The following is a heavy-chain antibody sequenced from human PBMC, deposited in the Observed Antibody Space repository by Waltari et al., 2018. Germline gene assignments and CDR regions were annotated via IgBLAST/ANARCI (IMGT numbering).Heavy chain of an antibody. CDR2: INPSGGST. J-gene: IGHJ5*02. Sequence: QVQLVQSGAEVKKPGASVTVSCKASGYTFTRYSLPWVRQAPGQGLECMGIINPSGGSTSYAQKFQGRVTMTRDTSTSTVYMELSSLRSEDTAVYYCARDLDCSSTSCPPWGQGTLVTVSS. D-gene: IGHD2-2*01. CDR1: GYTFTRYS. CDR3: ARDLDCSSTSCPP. V-gene: IGHV1-46*01.